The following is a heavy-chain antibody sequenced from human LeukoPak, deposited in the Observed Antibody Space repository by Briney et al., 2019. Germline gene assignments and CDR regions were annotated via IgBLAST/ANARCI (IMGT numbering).Heavy chain of an antibody. V-gene: IGHV1-24*01. D-gene: IGHD3-16*02. CDR3: ATKGVLRLGDISFFDY. CDR2: FDPEDGET. J-gene: IGHJ4*02. CDR1: GYTLTELS. Sequence: ASVKVSCKVSGYTLTELSMHWVRQAPGKGLEWMGGFDPEDGETIYAQKFQGRVTMTEDTSTDTAYMELSSLRSEDTAVYYCATKGVLRLGDISFFDYWGQGTLVTVSS.